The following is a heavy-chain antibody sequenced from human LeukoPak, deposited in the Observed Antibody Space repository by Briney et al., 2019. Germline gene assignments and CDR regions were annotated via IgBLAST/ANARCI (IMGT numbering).Heavy chain of an antibody. CDR1: GGSISSSSYY. Sequence: PSETLSLTCTVSGGSISSSSYYWGWIRQPPGKGLEWIGSIYYSGSTYYNPSLKSRVTISVDTSKNQFSLKLSSVTAADTAVYYCARHRIVVVPAARKDWFDPWGQGTLVTVSS. CDR2: IYYSGST. J-gene: IGHJ5*02. CDR3: ARHRIVVVPAARKDWFDP. V-gene: IGHV4-39*01. D-gene: IGHD2-2*01.